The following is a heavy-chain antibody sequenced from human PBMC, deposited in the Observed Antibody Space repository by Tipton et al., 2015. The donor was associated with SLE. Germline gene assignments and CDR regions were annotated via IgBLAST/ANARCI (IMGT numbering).Heavy chain of an antibody. CDR2: IYTTGST. Sequence: TLSLICTVSVGPLTSGRYYWSWIRQPAGKGLEWIGHIYTTGSTNYSPSLKSRVTISFDTSETQFSLKLASVTIADTAVYYCARVSSGTNYAIESWGQGTLVTVSS. V-gene: IGHV4-61*09. D-gene: IGHD4/OR15-4a*01. CDR3: ARVSSGTNYAIES. J-gene: IGHJ4*02. CDR1: VGPLTSGRYY.